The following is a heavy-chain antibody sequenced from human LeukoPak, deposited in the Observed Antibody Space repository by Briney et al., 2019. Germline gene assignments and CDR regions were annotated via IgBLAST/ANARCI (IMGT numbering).Heavy chain of an antibody. V-gene: IGHV3-23*01. D-gene: IGHD3-16*02. CDR1: GFTFSSYG. J-gene: IGHJ4*02. CDR2: ISGSGGST. CDR3: AKDLLPFGGVIVPDY. Sequence: PGGSLRLSCAASGFTFSSYGMSWVRQAPGKGLEWVSAISGSGGSTYYADSVKGRFTISRDNSKNTLYLQMNSLRAEDTAVYYCAKDLLPFGGVIVPDYWGQGTLVTVSS.